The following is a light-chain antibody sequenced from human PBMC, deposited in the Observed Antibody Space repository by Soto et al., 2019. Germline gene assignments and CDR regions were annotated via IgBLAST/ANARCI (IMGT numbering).Light chain of an antibody. CDR2: EVS. Sequence: QSVLTQPPSASGSPGQSVTISCTGTSSDVGGYNYVSWYQQHPGKAPKLMIYEVSKRPSWVPDRFSGSKSGNTASLNVSGLQAEDEADYYCSSYAGSNNFVFGTGTKLTVL. CDR3: SSYAGSNNFV. V-gene: IGLV2-8*01. CDR1: SSDVGGYNY. J-gene: IGLJ1*01.